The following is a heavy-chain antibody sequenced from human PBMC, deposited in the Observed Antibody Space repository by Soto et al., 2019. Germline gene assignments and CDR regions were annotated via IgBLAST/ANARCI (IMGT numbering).Heavy chain of an antibody. Sequence: SETLSLTCTVSGGSISPYYWSWIRQPPGKGLEWIGYVYYSGNTNYSPSLESRVTISVDTSRNRFSLNLTSATAADTAVYYCARKGAAASYAHYYMDVWGRGTAVTVSS. D-gene: IGHD6-13*01. CDR2: VYYSGNT. V-gene: IGHV4-59*01. CDR3: ARKGAAASYAHYYMDV. J-gene: IGHJ6*03. CDR1: GGSISPYY.